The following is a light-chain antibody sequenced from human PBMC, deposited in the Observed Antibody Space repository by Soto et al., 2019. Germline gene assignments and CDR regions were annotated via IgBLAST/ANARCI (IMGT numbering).Light chain of an antibody. V-gene: IGLV2-23*02. J-gene: IGLJ2*01. CDR3: CSYARSSTVV. CDR1: SSDVGGFNL. CDR2: EAT. Sequence: QSALTQPASVSGSPGQSITISCTGTSSDVGGFNLVSWYQQHPGKDPKLIIYEATKRPSGGSNRFSGSKSGNTASMTISGLQAEDEADYFCCSYARSSTVVFGGGTKLTVL.